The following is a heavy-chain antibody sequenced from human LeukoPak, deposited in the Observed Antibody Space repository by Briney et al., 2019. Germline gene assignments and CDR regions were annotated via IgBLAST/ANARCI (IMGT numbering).Heavy chain of an antibody. CDR2: IYYSGST. D-gene: IGHD3-22*01. J-gene: IGHJ3*02. CDR1: GGSISSYY. CDR3: ARVWYYYDSSGYLSGAFDI. V-gene: IGHV4-59*01. Sequence: KPSETLSLTCTVSGGSISSYYWSWIRQPPGKGLEWIGYIYYSGSTNYNPSLKSRVTISVDTSKNQFSLKLSSVTAADTAVYYCARVWYYYDSSGYLSGAFDIWGQGTMVTVSS.